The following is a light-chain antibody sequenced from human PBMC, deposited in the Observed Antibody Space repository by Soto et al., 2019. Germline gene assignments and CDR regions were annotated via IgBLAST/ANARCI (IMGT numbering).Light chain of an antibody. CDR1: SSDVGSYNL. Sequence: QSALTQPASVSGSPGQSITISCTGTSSDVGSYNLVSWYQQHPGKAPKLMIYEGSERPSGVSNRFSCSKASNTASLTNSGVQAEDEADYYCCSYAGSSTLVFGGGTKLTVL. J-gene: IGLJ2*01. CDR3: CSYAGSSTLV. V-gene: IGLV2-23*01. CDR2: EGS.